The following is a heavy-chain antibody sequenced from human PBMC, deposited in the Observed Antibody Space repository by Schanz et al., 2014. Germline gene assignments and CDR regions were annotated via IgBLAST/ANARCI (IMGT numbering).Heavy chain of an antibody. Sequence: QVQLVQSGAEVKKPGASVKVSCKASGYTLSAYSLHWVRQAPGQGLEWMGIVNPSVRGTHFAREFQGRVTNTADKSTSTAYMDLSSLRPEDTAVYYCAGTYCSSTSCYTGYYYMDVWGKGTTVTVS. V-gene: IGHV1-46*01. CDR2: VNPSVRGT. D-gene: IGHD2-2*02. CDR3: AGTYCSSTSCYTGYYYMDV. J-gene: IGHJ6*03. CDR1: GYTLSAYS.